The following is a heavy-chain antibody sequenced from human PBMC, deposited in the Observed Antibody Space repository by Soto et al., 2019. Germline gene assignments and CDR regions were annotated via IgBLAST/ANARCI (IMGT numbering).Heavy chain of an antibody. D-gene: IGHD2-21*02. CDR2: IYWDDDK. CDR1: GFSLSTSGMG. J-gene: IGHJ6*01. Sequence: QITLKESGPTLVKPTQTLTLTCTFSGFSLSTSGMGVGWIRQPPGKALEWLALIYWDDDKRYSPSLRSRLTISKDTSKNQVVITMTNMDPVDTATYYCIQSRCGGDCLQSYASHYYYGMDVW. V-gene: IGHV2-5*02. CDR3: IQSRCGGDCLQSYASHYYYGMDV.